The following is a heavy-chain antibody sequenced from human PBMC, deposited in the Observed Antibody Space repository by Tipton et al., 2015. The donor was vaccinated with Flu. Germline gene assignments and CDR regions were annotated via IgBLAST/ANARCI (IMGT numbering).Heavy chain of an antibody. Sequence: LSCTVSGDSISRFYWSWIRQPPGKGLEWIGYSGSTNYNPSLKNRVTISLDTSKNQFSLQLKSVTASDTAVYYCARLKLFALVNHSYYYGLDVWGQGTTVTVS. CDR3: ARLKLFALVNHSYYYGLDV. V-gene: IGHV4-59*08. CDR2: SGST. CDR1: GDSISRFY. D-gene: IGHD3/OR15-3a*01. J-gene: IGHJ6*02.